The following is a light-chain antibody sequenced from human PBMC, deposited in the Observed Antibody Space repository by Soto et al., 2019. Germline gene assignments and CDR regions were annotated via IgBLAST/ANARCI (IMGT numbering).Light chain of an antibody. CDR3: QTWGTGIWV. CDR2: LNSDGSH. J-gene: IGLJ3*02. Sequence: QLVLTQSPAASASRGASVKLTCTLSSGYSTYGIAWHQQQPEKGPRFLMKLNSDGSHNKGDGIPDRFSGSSSGAERYLTISSLQLEDEDDYYCQTWGTGIWVFGGGTKVTVL. V-gene: IGLV4-69*01. CDR1: SGYSTYG.